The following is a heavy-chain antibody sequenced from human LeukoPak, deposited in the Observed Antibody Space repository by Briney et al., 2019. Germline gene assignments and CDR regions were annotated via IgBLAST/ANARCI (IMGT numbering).Heavy chain of an antibody. CDR3: ESEPTRHFDY. D-gene: IGHD5-12*01. CDR1: GFMFSSYS. V-gene: IGHV3-21*01. Sequence: PGGSLRLSCAASGFMFSSYSMNWVREAPGKGLEWVSSISSSSSYIYYADSVKGRFTISRDNAKNSLYLQMNRLRAEDTAVYYCESEPTRHFDYWGQGTLVTVSS. J-gene: IGHJ4*02. CDR2: ISSSSSYI.